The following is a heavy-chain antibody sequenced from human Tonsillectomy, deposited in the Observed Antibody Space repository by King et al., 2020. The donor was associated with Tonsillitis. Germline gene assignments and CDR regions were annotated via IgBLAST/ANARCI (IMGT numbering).Heavy chain of an antibody. Sequence: QLVQSGGGVVQPGRSLRLSCAASGFTFNDYAMHWVRQAPGKGLEWVAAISYDGTKKYYTDSVKGRFTISRDNSKKTLSVQMSSLKPEDTAVYYCVKEGDCGGECNLGAFDIWGQGTMVLVSS. D-gene: IGHD2-21*01. CDR2: ISYDGTKK. J-gene: IGHJ3*02. CDR3: VKEGDCGGECNLGAFDI. CDR1: GFTFNDYA. V-gene: IGHV3-30*10.